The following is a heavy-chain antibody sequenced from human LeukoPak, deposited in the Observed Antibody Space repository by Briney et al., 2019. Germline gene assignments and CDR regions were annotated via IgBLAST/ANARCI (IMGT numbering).Heavy chain of an antibody. CDR1: GFTFDDYA. V-gene: IGHV3-9*01. Sequence: GGSLRLSCAASGFTFDDYAMHWVRQAPGKGLEWVSSINWNSSTIGYADSVKGRFTISRDNAKNSLYLQMNSLRAEDTALYYCAKEDRRGRHFDYWGQGTLVTVSS. CDR3: AKEDRRGRHFDY. CDR2: INWNSSTI. J-gene: IGHJ4*02. D-gene: IGHD3-16*01.